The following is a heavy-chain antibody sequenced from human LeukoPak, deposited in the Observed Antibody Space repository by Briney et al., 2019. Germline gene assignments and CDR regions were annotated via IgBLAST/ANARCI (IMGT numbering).Heavy chain of an antibody. J-gene: IGHJ4*02. Sequence: ASVKVSCKASGYTFTNYNINWVRQATGQGLEWMGWMNPNSGNTGYAQKFQGRVTMTRNTSISTAYMELSSLRSEDTAVYYCARVKSSSWFYFDYWGQGTLVTVSS. CDR3: ARVKSSSWFYFDY. CDR2: MNPNSGNT. V-gene: IGHV1-8*01. CDR1: GYTFTNYN. D-gene: IGHD6-13*01.